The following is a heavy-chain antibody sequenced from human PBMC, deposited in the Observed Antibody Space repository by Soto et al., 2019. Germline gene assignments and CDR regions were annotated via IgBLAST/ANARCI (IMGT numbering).Heavy chain of an antibody. Sequence: QVQLVQSGAEVKKPGSSVKVSCKASGGTFSSYAISWVRQAPGQGLEWMGGIIPIFGTANYAQKFQGRVTITADESTSTAYMELSSLRSEDTAVYYWAREGGGYLGYCSGGSCPIDYWGQGTLVTVSS. CDR1: GGTFSSYA. CDR2: IIPIFGTA. CDR3: AREGGGYLGYCSGGSCPIDY. D-gene: IGHD2-15*01. V-gene: IGHV1-69*01. J-gene: IGHJ4*02.